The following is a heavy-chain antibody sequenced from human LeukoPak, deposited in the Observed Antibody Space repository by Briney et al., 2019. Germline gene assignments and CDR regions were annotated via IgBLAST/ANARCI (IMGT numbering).Heavy chain of an antibody. CDR3: ARDGPYCSGGSCYSFPDY. Sequence: KSSETLSLTCTVSGCSISSYYWSWIRQPAGKGLEWIGRIYTSGSTNYNPSLKSRVTMSVDTSKNQFSLKLSSVTAADTAVDYCARDGPYCSGGSCYSFPDYWGQGTLVTVSS. CDR1: GCSISSYY. CDR2: IYTSGST. D-gene: IGHD2-15*01. J-gene: IGHJ4*02. V-gene: IGHV4-4*07.